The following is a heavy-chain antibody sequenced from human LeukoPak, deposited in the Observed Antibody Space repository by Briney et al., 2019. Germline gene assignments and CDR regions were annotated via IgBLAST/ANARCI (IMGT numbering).Heavy chain of an antibody. CDR2: IKQDGSEK. J-gene: IGHJ3*02. CDR1: GFTFSSYW. D-gene: IGHD1-26*01. V-gene: IGHV3-7*01. CDR3: ARDVLPYSGRAFDT. Sequence: PGGSLRLSCAASGFTFSSYWMTWVRQAPGKGLEWVANIKQDGSEKDYVDSVKGRFTISRDNAKNSMYLQMNSLRAEDTAVYYCARDVLPYSGRAFDTWGQGTMITVSS.